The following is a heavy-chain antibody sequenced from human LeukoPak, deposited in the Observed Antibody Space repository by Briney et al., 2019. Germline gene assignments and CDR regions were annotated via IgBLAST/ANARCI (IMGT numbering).Heavy chain of an antibody. CDR3: AKDGILWCFQH. CDR2: ISGSGGST. D-gene: IGHD2-21*01. J-gene: IGHJ1*01. Sequence: GGSLRLSCAASGFTFSSYAMSWVHQAPGKGLEWVSAISGSGGSTYYADSVKGRFTISRDNSKNTLYLQMNSLRAEDTAVYYCAKDGILWCFQHWGQGTLVTVSS. V-gene: IGHV3-23*01. CDR1: GFTFSSYA.